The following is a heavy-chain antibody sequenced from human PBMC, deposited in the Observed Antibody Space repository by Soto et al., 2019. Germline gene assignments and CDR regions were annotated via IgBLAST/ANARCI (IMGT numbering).Heavy chain of an antibody. CDR3: ARDRGDRNDYYYGVDV. D-gene: IGHD7-27*01. Sequence: SETLSLTCSVSGASISPYYWSWIRHPPGKGLEWIGYIYYSGSTNYNPSLKSRVTISLDTSKNQFSLKLSSVTAADTAMYYCARDRGDRNDYYYGVDVWGQGTTVTVSS. V-gene: IGHV4-59*01. CDR1: GASISPYY. CDR2: IYYSGST. J-gene: IGHJ6*02.